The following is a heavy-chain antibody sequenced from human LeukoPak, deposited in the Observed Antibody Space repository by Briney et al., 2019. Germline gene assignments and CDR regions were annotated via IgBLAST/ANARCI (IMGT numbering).Heavy chain of an antibody. V-gene: IGHV4-31*03. CDR1: GGSISSGGYY. CDR3: ARADIVVVPAGSPGYYMDV. D-gene: IGHD2-2*01. Sequence: SETLSLTCTVSGGSISSGGYYWSWIRQHPGKGLEWIGYIYYSGSTYYNPSLKSRVTISVDTSKNQFSLKLSSVTAADTAVYYCARADIVVVPAGSPGYYMDVWAKGPRSPSP. J-gene: IGHJ6*03. CDR2: IYYSGST.